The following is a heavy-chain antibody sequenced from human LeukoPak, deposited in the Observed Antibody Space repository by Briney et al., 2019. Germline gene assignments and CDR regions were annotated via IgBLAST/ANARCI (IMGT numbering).Heavy chain of an antibody. CDR1: GFTISFYW. CDR3: VRDGGYYGPDS. D-gene: IGHD3-10*01. Sequence: GGSLRLSCAASGFTISFYWMSWVRQAPGKGLEWVANINQVASEKNYGDSVKGRFTISRDNAKNSLYLQMNSVRAEDTAMYYCVRDGGYYGPDSWGQGALVSVSS. V-gene: IGHV3-7*04. CDR2: INQVASEK. J-gene: IGHJ4*02.